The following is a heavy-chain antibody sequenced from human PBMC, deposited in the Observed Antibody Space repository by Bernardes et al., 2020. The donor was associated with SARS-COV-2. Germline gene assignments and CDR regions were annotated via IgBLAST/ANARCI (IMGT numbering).Heavy chain of an antibody. CDR3: ARDYYHSSTYYFDAFDM. CDR1: GYAFATYG. Sequence: ASLKVSCKASGYAFATYGITWVRQAPGQGLEWMGWISTYRGNTYYAQKFQGRVTMTTDTSTSTAYMELRSLRSDDTAVYYCARDYYHSSTYYFDAFDMWGQGTMVTVSS. J-gene: IGHJ3*02. CDR2: ISTYRGNT. D-gene: IGHD3-22*01. V-gene: IGHV1-18*04.